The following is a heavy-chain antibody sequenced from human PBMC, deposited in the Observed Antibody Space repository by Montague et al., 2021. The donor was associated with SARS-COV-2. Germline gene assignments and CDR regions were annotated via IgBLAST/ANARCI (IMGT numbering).Heavy chain of an antibody. V-gene: IGHV4-59*01. CDR1: GGSTSHYY. Sequence: SETLSFTCAVSGGSTSHYYWSWIRQPPGKGLEWIGYIYSSGGTNYNPSLKSRVTLSLDAAKNHFSLRLSSVTAADTAVYYCARRTDILTGYYDYWGQGTLVTVSS. CDR3: ARRTDILTGYYDY. D-gene: IGHD3-9*01. J-gene: IGHJ4*02. CDR2: IYSSGGT.